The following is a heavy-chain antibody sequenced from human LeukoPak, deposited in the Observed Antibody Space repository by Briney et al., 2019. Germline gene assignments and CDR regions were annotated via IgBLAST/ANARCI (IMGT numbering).Heavy chain of an antibody. D-gene: IGHD3-22*01. V-gene: IGHV3-23*01. Sequence: GGSLRLSCAAFGFTFSSYAMSWVRQAPGKGLEWVSAISGSGGSTYYADSVKGRFTIPRDNSKNTLYLQMNSLRAEDTAVYYCAKGRYYDSSGYQHFDYWGQGTLVTVSS. CDR3: AKGRYYDSSGYQHFDY. CDR2: ISGSGGST. CDR1: GFTFSSYA. J-gene: IGHJ4*02.